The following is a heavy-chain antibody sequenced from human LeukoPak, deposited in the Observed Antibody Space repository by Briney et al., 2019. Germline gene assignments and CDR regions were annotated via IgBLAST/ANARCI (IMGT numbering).Heavy chain of an antibody. V-gene: IGHV3-53*01. CDR2: MYSGDNS. J-gene: IGHJ4*02. D-gene: IGHD5-24*01. Sequence: GGSLRLCWAPSGFTVSSNYMTWVRQAPGKGLEWLSLMYSGDNSYYADSVKGRFTISRDNSNNTLYFQMNSLRAEGTAVYYCAGRRRDGYFDYWGQGTLVTVSS. CDR3: AGRRRDGYFDY. CDR1: GFTVSSNY.